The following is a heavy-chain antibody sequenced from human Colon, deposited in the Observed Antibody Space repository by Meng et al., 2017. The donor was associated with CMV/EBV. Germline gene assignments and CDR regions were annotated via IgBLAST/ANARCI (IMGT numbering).Heavy chain of an antibody. V-gene: IGHV3-7*01. Sequence: GGSLRLSCAASGFTFSSYWMSWVRQAPGKGLEWVANIKQDGSEKYYVDSVKGRFTISRDNAKNSLYLQMNSLRAEDTAVYYCARVSEIGVTTFLYYYYGMDVWGQGTTVTVSS. CDR1: GFTFSSYW. J-gene: IGHJ6*02. CDR2: IKQDGSEK. CDR3: ARVSEIGVTTFLYYYYGMDV. D-gene: IGHD4-17*01.